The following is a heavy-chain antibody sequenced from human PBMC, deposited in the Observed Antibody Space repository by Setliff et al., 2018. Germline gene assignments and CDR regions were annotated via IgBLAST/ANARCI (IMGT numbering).Heavy chain of an antibody. CDR3: ARRNGEKLDL. V-gene: IGHV4-38-2*01. Sequence: PSETLSLTCAVSGYSISSGYYWGWIRQPPGKGLEWIGSIYHSGSTYYNPSLKSRVTISVDTSKNQFSLKLSSVTAADTAVYYCARRNGEKLDLWGQGTLVTVSS. J-gene: IGHJ5*02. CDR1: GYSISSGYY. CDR2: IYHSGST.